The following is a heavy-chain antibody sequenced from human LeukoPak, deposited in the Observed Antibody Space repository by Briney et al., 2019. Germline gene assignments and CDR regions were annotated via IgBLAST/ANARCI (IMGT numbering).Heavy chain of an antibody. CDR2: IYYSGGP. D-gene: IGHD1-7*01. J-gene: IGHJ6*02. V-gene: IGHV4-59*01. Sequence: PSETLSLTCTVSGGSISSYYWSWIRQPPGKGLEWIGYIYYSGGPNYNPSLKSRVTISVDTSKEQFSLQLRSVTAADTAVYYCAREPAGTLHYYDGIDVWGQGTTVTVSS. CDR3: AREPAGTLHYYDGIDV. CDR1: GGSISSYY.